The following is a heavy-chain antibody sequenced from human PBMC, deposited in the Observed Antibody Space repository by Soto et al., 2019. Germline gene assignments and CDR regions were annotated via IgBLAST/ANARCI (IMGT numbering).Heavy chain of an antibody. D-gene: IGHD5-18*01. CDR3: ARGDTPMITGMDSFDI. V-gene: IGHV3-7*01. J-gene: IGHJ3*02. Sequence: GGSLRLSCAASGFTFSRYLMNWVRQSPGKGLEWVANIKQDGTEKNYVDSVKGRFTISRDNARNSLYLQMDGLRAEDTAVYFCARGDTPMITGMDSFDIWGQGTMVTVSS. CDR2: IKQDGTEK. CDR1: GFTFSRYL.